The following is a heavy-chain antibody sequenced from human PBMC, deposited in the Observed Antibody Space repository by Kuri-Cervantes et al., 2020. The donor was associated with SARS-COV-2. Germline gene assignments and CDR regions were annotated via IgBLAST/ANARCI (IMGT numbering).Heavy chain of an antibody. CDR2: IYTSGST. D-gene: IGHD3-3*01. CDR1: GGSISSGSYY. J-gene: IGHJ5*02. Sequence: LRLSCTVSGGSISSGSYYWSWIRQPAGKGLERIGHIYTSGSTNYNPSLKSRVTISVDTSKNQFSLKLSSVTAADTAVYYCARVRPSTIFGVVIISAWFDPWGQGTLVTVSS. CDR3: ARVRPSTIFGVVIISAWFDP. V-gene: IGHV4-61*09.